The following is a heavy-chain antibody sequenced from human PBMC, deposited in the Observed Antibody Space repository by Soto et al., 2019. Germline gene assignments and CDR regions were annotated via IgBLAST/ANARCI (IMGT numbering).Heavy chain of an antibody. CDR2: INPNSGAT. D-gene: IGHD2-8*01. J-gene: IGHJ4*02. V-gene: IGHV1-2*02. CDR3: AREGGDIVQMVYALPWY. CDR1: GYTFTDYY. Sequence: QVHLVQSGAEVKKPGASVKVSCKASGYTFTDYYMHWVRQAPGQGLEWMGWINPNSGATSYAQRFQGRVTMTRDTSISTAYMELSSLTSDDTAVYYCAREGGDIVQMVYALPWYWGQGTLVTVSS.